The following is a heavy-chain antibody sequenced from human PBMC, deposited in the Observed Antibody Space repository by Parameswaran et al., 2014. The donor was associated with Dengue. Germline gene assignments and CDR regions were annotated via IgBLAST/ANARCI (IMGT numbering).Heavy chain of an antibody. J-gene: IGHJ4*02. CDR3: ARAHNYYDSSGYLG. V-gene: IGHV1-18*01. CDR2: ISAYNGNT. D-gene: IGHD3-22*01. Sequence: WVRQAPGQGLEWMGWISAYNGNTNYAQKLQGRVTMTTDTSTSTAYMELRSLRSDDTAVYYCARAHNYYDSSGYLGWGQGTLVTVSS.